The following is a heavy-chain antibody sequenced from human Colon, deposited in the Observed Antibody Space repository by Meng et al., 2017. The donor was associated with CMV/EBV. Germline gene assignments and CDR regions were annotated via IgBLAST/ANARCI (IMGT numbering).Heavy chain of an antibody. CDR3: ARSYCSSDRCYRTFDM. J-gene: IGHJ3*02. CDR1: GFTFSSYS. V-gene: IGHV3-21*01. D-gene: IGHD2-15*01. Sequence: GGSLRLSCVASGFTFSSYSMNWVRQAPGKWLEWVSSISSSSDYIFYADSLKGRFTFSRDNAENSLYLQMNSLRAEDTAVYYCARSYCSSDRCYRTFDMWGQGTMVTVSS. CDR2: ISSSSDYI.